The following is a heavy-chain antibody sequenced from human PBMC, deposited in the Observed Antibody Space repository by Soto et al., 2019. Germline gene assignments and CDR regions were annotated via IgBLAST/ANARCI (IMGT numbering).Heavy chain of an antibody. CDR3: ARHNSGYRDYYYYGMDV. V-gene: IGHV5-51*01. J-gene: IGHJ6*02. Sequence: LGESLKISCKGSGYSFTSYWIGWVRQMPGKGLEWMGIIYPGDSDTRYSPSFQGQVTISADKSISTAYLQWSSLKASDTAMYYCARHNSGYRDYYYYGMDVWGQGTTVTVSS. CDR2: IYPGDSDT. CDR1: GYSFTSYW. D-gene: IGHD5-12*01.